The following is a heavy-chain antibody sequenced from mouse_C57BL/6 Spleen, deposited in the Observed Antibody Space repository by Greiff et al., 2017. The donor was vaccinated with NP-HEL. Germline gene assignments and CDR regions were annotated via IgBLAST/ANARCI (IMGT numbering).Heavy chain of an antibody. Sequence: QVQLQQPGAELVMPGASVKLSCKASGYTFTSYWMHWVKQRPGQGLEWIGEIDPSDSYTNYNEKFKSKATLTVDKSSSTAYMQLSSLTSEDSAVYYCARSYYYGSSHWYFDVWGTGTTVTVSS. V-gene: IGHV1-69*01. CDR1: GYTFTSYW. J-gene: IGHJ1*03. CDR3: ARSYYYGSSHWYFDV. D-gene: IGHD1-1*01. CDR2: IDPSDSYT.